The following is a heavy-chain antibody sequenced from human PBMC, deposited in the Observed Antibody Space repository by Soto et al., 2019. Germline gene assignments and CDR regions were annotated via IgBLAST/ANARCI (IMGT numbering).Heavy chain of an antibody. CDR2: IDPRDSQT. CDR3: ARLFCSTDTCDSWFDP. D-gene: IGHD1-26*01. J-gene: IGHJ5*02. V-gene: IGHV5-10-1*01. CDR1: GYTFTTFW. Sequence: GESLKISCTGFGYTFTTFWISWVRQMPGKGLEWMGRIDPRDSQTNYSPSFQGHVTISVDKSISTAYLQWDSLKASDTAMYYCARLFCSTDTCDSWFDPWGQGTLVTISS.